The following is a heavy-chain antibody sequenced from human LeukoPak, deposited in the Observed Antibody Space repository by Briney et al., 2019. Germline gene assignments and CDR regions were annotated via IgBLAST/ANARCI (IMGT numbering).Heavy chain of an antibody. D-gene: IGHD3-10*01. CDR3: ARAPDYYGSGSYSRGYFDY. V-gene: IGHV1-18*01. CDR1: GYTFTTFG. CDR2: ISAYNGNT. J-gene: IGHJ4*02. Sequence: ASVKVSCKASGYTFTTFGISWVRQAPGQGLEWMGWISAYNGNTNYAQKLQGRVTMTTDTSTSTAYMELRSLRSDDTAVYYCARAPDYYGSGSYSRGYFDYWGQGTLVTVSS.